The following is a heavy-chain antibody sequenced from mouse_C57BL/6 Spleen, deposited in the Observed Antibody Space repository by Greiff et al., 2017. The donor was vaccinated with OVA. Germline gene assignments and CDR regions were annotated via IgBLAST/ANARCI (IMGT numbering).Heavy chain of an antibody. J-gene: IGHJ1*03. CDR1: GYTFTSYW. D-gene: IGHD1-1*01. Sequence: QVQLQQPGAELVKPGASVKLSCKASGYTFTSYWMHWVKQRPGRGLEWIGRIDPNSGGTKYNEKFKSKATLTVDKPSSTAYMQLSSLTSEDSAVYYCARLFITTVVADWDFDVWGTGTTVTVSS. V-gene: IGHV1-72*01. CDR3: ARLFITTVVADWDFDV. CDR2: IDPNSGGT.